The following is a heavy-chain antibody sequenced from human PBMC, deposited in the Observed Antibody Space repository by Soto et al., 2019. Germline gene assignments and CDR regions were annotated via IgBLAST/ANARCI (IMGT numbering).Heavy chain of an antibody. J-gene: IGHJ4*02. Sequence: EVQLVESGGGLVKPGGSLRLSCVGSGLTLSDAWMNWVRQIPGNGPEWVGRIKPKSDGAVTDYAALAKGRFTISRDDSENTVYLQMNSLKTEDTAVYYCAREWFGDFVWGQGTLVTVSS. CDR1: GLTLSDAW. CDR2: IKPKSDGAVT. CDR3: AREWFGDFV. D-gene: IGHD3-10*01. V-gene: IGHV3-15*05.